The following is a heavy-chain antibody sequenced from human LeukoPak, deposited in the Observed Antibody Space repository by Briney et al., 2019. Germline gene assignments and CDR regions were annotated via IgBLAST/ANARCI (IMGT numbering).Heavy chain of an antibody. CDR1: GFTFSSYA. J-gene: IGHJ3*02. Sequence: PGGSLRLSCAASGFTFSSYAMSWVRQAPGKGLEGVGFIRSKAYGGTTKNAASVKGRFTISRDDSRSIAYLQMNSLKTEDTAVYYCTRRYNYDSSGYYYVRDAFDIWGQGTMVTVSS. V-gene: IGHV3-49*04. CDR3: TRRYNYDSSGYYYVRDAFDI. D-gene: IGHD3-22*01. CDR2: IRSKAYGGTT.